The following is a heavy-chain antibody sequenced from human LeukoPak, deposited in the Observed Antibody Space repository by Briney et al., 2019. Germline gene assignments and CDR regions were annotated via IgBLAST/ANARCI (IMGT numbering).Heavy chain of an antibody. D-gene: IGHD3-22*01. CDR2: IRSKAYGGTT. CDR3: TRDGYHYYDSSGYTPFDY. Sequence: GGSLRLSCTASGFTFGDYAMSWVRQAPGKGLEWVGFIRSKAYGGTTEYAASVKGRFTISRDDSKSIAYLQMNSLKTEDTAVYYCTRDGYHYYDSSGYTPFDYWGQGTLVTVSS. V-gene: IGHV3-49*04. J-gene: IGHJ4*02. CDR1: GFTFGDYA.